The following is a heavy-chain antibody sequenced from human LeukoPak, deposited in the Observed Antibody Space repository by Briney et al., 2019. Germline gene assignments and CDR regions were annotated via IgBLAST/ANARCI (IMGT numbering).Heavy chain of an antibody. D-gene: IGHD3-22*01. CDR3: ATPPEPPVWLLGFDV. J-gene: IGHJ5*02. CDR1: GITLRPYT. CDR2: ISSDSSDI. V-gene: IGHV3-21*01. Sequence: PGGSLRLSCAASGITLRPYTMNWVRQAPGKGLEWLSSISSDSSDISYADSVKGRFTISRDNAKSSLYLQMNSLRAEDTALYYCATPPEPPVWLLGFDVWGQGILVTVSS.